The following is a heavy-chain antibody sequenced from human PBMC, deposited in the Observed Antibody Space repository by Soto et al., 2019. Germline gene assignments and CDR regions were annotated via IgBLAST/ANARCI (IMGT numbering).Heavy chain of an antibody. D-gene: IGHD6-19*01. J-gene: IGHJ5*02. V-gene: IGHV1-3*01. CDR2: INAGNGNT. Sequence: GASVKVSCKASGYTFTSYAIHWVRQAPGQRLEWMGWINAGNGNTKYSQKFQGRVTITRDTSASTAYMELSSLRSEDTAVYYCARERVAGTWFDPWGQRTMVTVSS. CDR3: ARERVAGTWFDP. CDR1: GYTFTSYA.